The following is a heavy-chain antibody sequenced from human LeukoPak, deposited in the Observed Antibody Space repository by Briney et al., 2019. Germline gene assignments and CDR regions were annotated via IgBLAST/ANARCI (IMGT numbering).Heavy chain of an antibody. CDR3: SRRQYYGSGSSIDAFDI. J-gene: IGHJ3*02. V-gene: IGHV4-59*12. CDR1: GGSISSYY. CDR2: IYYSGST. Sequence: PSETLSLTCTVSGGSISSYYWSWIRQPPGKGLEWIGYIYYSGSTNYNPSLKSRVTISIDKSKNQFSLKLSSVTAADTAVYYCSRRQYYGSGSSIDAFDIWGQGTMVTVSS. D-gene: IGHD3-10*01.